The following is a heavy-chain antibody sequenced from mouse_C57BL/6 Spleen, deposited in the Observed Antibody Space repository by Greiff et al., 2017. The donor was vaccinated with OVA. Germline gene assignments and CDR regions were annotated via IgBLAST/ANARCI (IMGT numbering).Heavy chain of an antibody. Sequence: VQLQQSGPELVKPGASVKISCKASGYAFSSSWMNWVKQRPGKGLEWIGRIYPGDGDTNYNGKFKGKATLTADKSSSTAYMQLSSLTSEDSAVYFCARYYSNYEAYAMDYWGQGTSVTVSS. V-gene: IGHV1-82*01. J-gene: IGHJ4*01. CDR2: IYPGDGDT. D-gene: IGHD2-5*01. CDR3: ARYYSNYEAYAMDY. CDR1: GYAFSSSW.